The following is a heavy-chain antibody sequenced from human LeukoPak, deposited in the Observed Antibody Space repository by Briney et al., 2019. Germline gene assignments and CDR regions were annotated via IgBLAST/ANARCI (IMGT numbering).Heavy chain of an antibody. CDR2: ISGSGGST. CDR1: GFTFSSYA. D-gene: IGHD3-22*01. CDR3: ARKHYYDSSGYYYVYYFDY. V-gene: IGHV3-23*01. J-gene: IGHJ4*02. Sequence: GGSLRLSCAASGFTFSSYAMSWVRQAPGKGLEWVSAISGSGGSTYYADSVKGRFTISRDNSKNTLYLQMNSLRAEDTAVYYCARKHYYDSSGYYYVYYFDYWGQGTLVTVSS.